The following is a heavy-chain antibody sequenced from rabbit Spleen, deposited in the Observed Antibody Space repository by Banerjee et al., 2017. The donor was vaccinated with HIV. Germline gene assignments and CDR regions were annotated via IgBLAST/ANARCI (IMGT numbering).Heavy chain of an antibody. D-gene: IGHD1-1*01. V-gene: IGHV1S45*01. CDR1: GFSFSSGYD. Sequence: QEQLVESGGGLVKPGASLTLTCTASGFSFSSGYDMCWVRQAPGKGLEWIACIGTGFGDTYYANWAKGRFTISKTSSTTVTLQVTSLTAADTATYFCARDTSSSFSSYGMDLWGQGTLVTVS. CDR3: ARDTSSSFSSYGMDL. J-gene: IGHJ3*01. CDR2: IGTGFGDT.